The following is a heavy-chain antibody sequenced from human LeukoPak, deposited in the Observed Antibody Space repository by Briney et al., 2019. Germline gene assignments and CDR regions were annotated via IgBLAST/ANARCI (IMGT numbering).Heavy chain of an antibody. J-gene: IGHJ4*02. CDR3: ARGTGTTNSDYFDY. V-gene: IGHV4-34*01. CDR1: GGSFSGYY. Sequence: SETLSLTCAVYGGSFSGYYWSWIRQPPGKGLEWIGEINHSASTNYNPSLKSRVTISVDTSKNQFSLKLSSVTAADTAVYYCARGTGTTNSDYFDYWGQGTLVTVSS. CDR2: INHSAST. D-gene: IGHD1-7*01.